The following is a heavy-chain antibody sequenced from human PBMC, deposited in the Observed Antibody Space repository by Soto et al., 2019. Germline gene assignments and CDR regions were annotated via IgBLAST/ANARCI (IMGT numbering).Heavy chain of an antibody. CDR2: IYWDEDK. CDR1: GFSLTTSVVG. D-gene: IGHD3-3*01. V-gene: IGHV2-5*02. CDR3: AHRVLRTVFGLVTTTAIYFDF. Sequence: QITLNESGPTQVKPRQTLTLTCTFSGFSLTTSVVGVGWIRQSPGKAPEGLALIYWDEDKRYSPSLKSRLTITKDTSKNQVVLTMADLDPADTATYYCAHRVLRTVFGLVTTTAIYFDFWGQGTPVAVSS. J-gene: IGHJ4*02.